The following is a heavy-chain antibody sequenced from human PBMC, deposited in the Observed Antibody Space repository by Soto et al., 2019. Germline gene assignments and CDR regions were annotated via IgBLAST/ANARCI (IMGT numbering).Heavy chain of an antibody. Sequence: GGSLRLSCVASGFPLSSYWMHWVRQTPGKGLEWVANINQDGTQKHYVDSVKGRFTISRDNARRSLYLQMNSLRAEDTAVYFCARGIGAFDAFWGQGTLVTVSS. CDR2: INQDGTQK. CDR3: ARGIGAFDAF. V-gene: IGHV3-7*01. CDR1: GFPLSSYW. J-gene: IGHJ4*02. D-gene: IGHD3-3*02.